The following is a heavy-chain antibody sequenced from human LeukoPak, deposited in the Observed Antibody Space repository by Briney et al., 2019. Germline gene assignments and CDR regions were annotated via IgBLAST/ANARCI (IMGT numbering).Heavy chain of an antibody. D-gene: IGHD5-18*01. CDR3: ARVLYSYGPVGFDY. Sequence: GRSLRLSCAASGFTFSSYAMHWVRQAPGKGLEWVAVISYDGSNKYYADSVKGRFTISRDNSKNTLYLQMNSLRAEDTAVYYCARVLYSYGPVGFDYWGQGTLVTVSS. CDR2: ISYDGSNK. V-gene: IGHV3-30*04. J-gene: IGHJ4*02. CDR1: GFTFSSYA.